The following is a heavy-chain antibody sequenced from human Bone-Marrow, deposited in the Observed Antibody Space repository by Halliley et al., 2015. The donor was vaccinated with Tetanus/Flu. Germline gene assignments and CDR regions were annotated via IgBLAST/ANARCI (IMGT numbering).Heavy chain of an antibody. V-gene: IGHV3-30*18. D-gene: IGHD3-10*01. Sequence: LGGVALNSYDDNYYSDSGKGRFTISRDNSKDTVYLQMDNLRVEDTAVYYCAKTLAYFSGPFDIWGPGTKVTVSS. CDR3: AKTLAYFSGPFDI. J-gene: IGHJ3*02. CDR2: NSYDDN.